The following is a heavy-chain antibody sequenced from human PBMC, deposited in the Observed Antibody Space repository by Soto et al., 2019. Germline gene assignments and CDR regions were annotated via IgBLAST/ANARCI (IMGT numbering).Heavy chain of an antibody. CDR2: IYYSGST. CDR1: GGSISSYY. J-gene: IGHJ6*03. Sequence: SETLSLTCTVSGGSISSYYWSWIRQPPGKGLEWIGYIYYSGSTNYNPSLKSRVTISVDTSKNQFSLKLSSVTAADTAVYYCARPRYGYYYMDVWGKGTTVTLSS. D-gene: IGHD4-17*01. CDR3: ARPRYGYYYMDV. V-gene: IGHV4-59*01.